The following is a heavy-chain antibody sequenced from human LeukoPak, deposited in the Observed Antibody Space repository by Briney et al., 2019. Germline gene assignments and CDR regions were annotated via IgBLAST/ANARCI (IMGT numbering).Heavy chain of an antibody. J-gene: IGHJ4*02. CDR2: ISSSSSYI. CDR3: ASDLVGATDY. D-gene: IGHD1-26*01. Sequence: GGSLRLSCAASGFTFSSYSMNWVRQAPGKGLEWVSSISSSSSYIYYADSVKGRFTISRDNAKNSLYLQMNSLRAEDTAVYYCASDLVGATDYWGQGTLVTVSS. CDR1: GFTFSSYS. V-gene: IGHV3-21*01.